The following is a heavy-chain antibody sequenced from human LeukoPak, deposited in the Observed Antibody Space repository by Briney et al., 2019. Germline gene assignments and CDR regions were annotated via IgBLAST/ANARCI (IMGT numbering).Heavy chain of an antibody. V-gene: IGHV4-39*01. CDR3: ARQLRDSSSWYVDY. CDR1: GGSISSSSYY. CDR2: IYYIGST. J-gene: IGHJ4*02. Sequence: PSETLSLTCTVSGGSISSSSYYWGWIRQPPGKGLEWSGSIYYIGSTYYNPPLKRRVNISVETSKNQFSLKLSSVTAADTAVYYCARQLRDSSSWYVDYWGQGTLVTVSS. D-gene: IGHD6-13*01.